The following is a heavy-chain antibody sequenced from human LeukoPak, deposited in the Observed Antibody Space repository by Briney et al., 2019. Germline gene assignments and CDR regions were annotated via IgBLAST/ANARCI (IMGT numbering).Heavy chain of an antibody. D-gene: IGHD6-13*01. J-gene: IGHJ5*02. Sequence: ASVKVSRKASGYTFTSYAMHWVRQAPGQRLEWMGWINAGNGNTKYSQEFQGRVTITRDTSASTAYMELGSLRSEDMAVYYCAKDPGIAAAGTWGWFDPWGQGTLVTVSS. CDR1: GYTFTSYA. CDR3: AKDPGIAAAGTWGWFDP. V-gene: IGHV1-3*03. CDR2: INAGNGNT.